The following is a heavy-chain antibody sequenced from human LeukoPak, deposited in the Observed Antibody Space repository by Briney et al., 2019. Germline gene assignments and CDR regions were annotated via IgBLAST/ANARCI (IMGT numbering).Heavy chain of an antibody. V-gene: IGHV4-59*08. D-gene: IGHD1-26*01. CDR1: GGSISDNY. CDR2: MYSTGRS. J-gene: IGHJ4*02. Sequence: SETLSLTCAVSGGSISDNYWSWLRRPPGKGLEWIGSMYSTGRSNYSPSLKTRVTISIDMSKNQISLKLTSVTAADTAVYYCARHMPWELPPGAYDYWGQGSLVTV. CDR3: ARHMPWELPPGAYDY.